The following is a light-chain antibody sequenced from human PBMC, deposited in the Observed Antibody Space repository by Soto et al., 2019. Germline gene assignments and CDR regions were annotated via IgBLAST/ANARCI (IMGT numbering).Light chain of an antibody. J-gene: IGKJ4*01. CDR2: GAS. Sequence: EIVMTQSPASLSVSPGERATLSCRASQAVYSDLVWYQQKPGQAPRLLIYGASTRATGIPARFSGRGSGTEFTLTTSSLQSEDSAVYYCQQYNNWLTFGGGTKVEIK. CDR1: QAVYSD. V-gene: IGKV3-15*01. CDR3: QQYNNWLT.